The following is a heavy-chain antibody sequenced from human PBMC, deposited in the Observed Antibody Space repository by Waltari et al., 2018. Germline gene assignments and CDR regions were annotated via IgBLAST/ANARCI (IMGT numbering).Heavy chain of an antibody. CDR2: IIPIFGTA. D-gene: IGHD2-2*01. J-gene: IGHJ6*02. CDR3: VINVVVPAANRGNYYYYGMDV. Sequence: QVPLVQSGAEVKKPGSSVKVSCKASGGTFSSYAISWVRQAPGQGIEWMGGIIPIFGTANYAQKFQGRVTITADESTSTAYMELSSLRSEDTAVYYCVINVVVPAANRGNYYYYGMDVWGQGTTVTVSS. V-gene: IGHV1-69*01. CDR1: GGTFSSYA.